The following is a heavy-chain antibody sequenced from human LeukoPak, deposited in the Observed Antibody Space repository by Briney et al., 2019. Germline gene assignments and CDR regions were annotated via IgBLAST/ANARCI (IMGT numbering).Heavy chain of an antibody. D-gene: IGHD6-19*01. Sequence: GGSLRLSCAASGFTFSSYSMNWVRQAPGKGLEWVSYISSSSSTIYYADSVKGRFTISRDNAKNSLYLQMNSLRAEDTAVYYCARVGDSSGWQYYLDYWGQGTLVTVYS. CDR3: ARVGDSSGWQYYLDY. CDR1: GFTFSSYS. J-gene: IGHJ4*02. V-gene: IGHV3-48*01. CDR2: ISSSSSTI.